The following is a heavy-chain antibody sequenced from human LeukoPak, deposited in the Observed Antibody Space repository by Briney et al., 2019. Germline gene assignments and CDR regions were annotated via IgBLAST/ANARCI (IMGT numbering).Heavy chain of an antibody. J-gene: IGHJ4*02. CDR3: ARDRDFWSGYNDFDY. CDR1: GFTFSSYG. CDR2: IWYDGSNK. D-gene: IGHD3-3*01. V-gene: IGHV3-33*01. Sequence: PGRSLRLSCAASGFTFSSYGTHWVRQAPGKGLEWVAVIWYDGSNKYYADSVKGRFTISRDNSKNTLYLQMNSLRAEDTAVYYCARDRDFWSGYNDFDYWGQGTLVTVSS.